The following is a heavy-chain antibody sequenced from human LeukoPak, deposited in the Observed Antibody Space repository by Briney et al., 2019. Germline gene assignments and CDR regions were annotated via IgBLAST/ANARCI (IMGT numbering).Heavy chain of an antibody. CDR3: ARDLVHY. CDR1: GFTFSSYA. V-gene: IGHV3-30*04. Sequence: GGSLRLSCAASGFTFSSYAMHWVRQAPGKGLEWVAVISYDGSNKYYADSVKGRFTISRDNSKNTLYLQMNSLGAEDTAVYYCARDLVHYWGKGTLVTVSS. D-gene: IGHD2-8*02. J-gene: IGHJ4*02. CDR2: ISYDGSNK.